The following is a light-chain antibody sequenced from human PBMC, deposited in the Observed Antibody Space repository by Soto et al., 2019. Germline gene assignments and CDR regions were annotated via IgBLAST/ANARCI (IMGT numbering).Light chain of an antibody. Sequence: EIVMTQSPATLSVSPGERATLSCRASQSVNTNVAWYQQEPGQAPRLLIYGASTRATGIPARFSGSVSGTECALTISSRQSEDFAVYYCHQYNNWPRTFGQGTKVEIK. J-gene: IGKJ1*01. V-gene: IGKV3D-15*01. CDR3: HQYNNWPRT. CDR2: GAS. CDR1: QSVNTN.